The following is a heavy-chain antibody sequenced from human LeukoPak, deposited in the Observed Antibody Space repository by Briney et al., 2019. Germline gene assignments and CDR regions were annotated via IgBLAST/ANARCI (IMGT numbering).Heavy chain of an antibody. J-gene: IGHJ6*03. CDR3: ARSGRAYDSSGYYYYYYYYYMDV. V-gene: IGHV1-2*02. CDR1: GYTFTGYY. Sequence: ASVKVSCKASGYTFTGYYMHWVRQAPGQGLEWMGWINPNSGGTNYAQKFQGRVTMTRDTSISTAYMELSRLRSDDTAVYYCARSGRAYDSSGYYYYYYYYYMDVWGKGTTVTISS. D-gene: IGHD3-22*01. CDR2: INPNSGGT.